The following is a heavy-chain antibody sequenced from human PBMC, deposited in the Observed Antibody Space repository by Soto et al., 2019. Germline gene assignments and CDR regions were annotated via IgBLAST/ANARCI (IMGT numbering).Heavy chain of an antibody. D-gene: IGHD2-15*01. CDR3: ARGCSGGSCYSRYQWSH. J-gene: IGHJ4*02. CDR1: GFTFSSYS. CDR2: ISSISSYI. V-gene: IGHV3-21*01. Sequence: GGSLRLSCAASGFTFSSYSMNWVRQAPGKGLEWVSSISSISSYIYYADSGKGRLTISRDNAKNALYLQMISLRAEDTAVYYCARGCSGGSCYSRYQWSHWGQGTLVTVSS.